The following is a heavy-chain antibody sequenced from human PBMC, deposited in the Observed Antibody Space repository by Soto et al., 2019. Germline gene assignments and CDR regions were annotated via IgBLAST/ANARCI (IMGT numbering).Heavy chain of an antibody. CDR2: IIPIFGTA. J-gene: IGHJ4*02. CDR1: GGTFSSYA. Sequence: SVKVSCKASGGTFSSYAISWVRQAPGQGLEWVGGIIPIFGTANYAQKFQGRVTITADESTSTAYMELSSLRSEDTAVYYCARSNSSSWYSDYWGQGTLVTVSS. CDR3: ARSNSSSWYSDY. D-gene: IGHD6-13*01. V-gene: IGHV1-69*13.